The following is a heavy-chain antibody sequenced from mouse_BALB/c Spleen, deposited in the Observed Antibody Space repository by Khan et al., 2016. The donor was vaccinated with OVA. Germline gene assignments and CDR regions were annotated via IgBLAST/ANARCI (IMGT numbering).Heavy chain of an antibody. Sequence: QIQLVQSGPELKKPGETVKISCKASGYSFTDYSMHWVKQAPGKGLKWMGWINTETGEPTYADDFKGRFAFSLETSVSTAYLQINNLKNEDMATYFCATSNPFYAMDYWGQGTSVTVSS. D-gene: IGHD4-1*01. V-gene: IGHV9-2-1*01. CDR3: ATSNPFYAMDY. J-gene: IGHJ4*01. CDR1: GYSFTDYS. CDR2: INTETGEP.